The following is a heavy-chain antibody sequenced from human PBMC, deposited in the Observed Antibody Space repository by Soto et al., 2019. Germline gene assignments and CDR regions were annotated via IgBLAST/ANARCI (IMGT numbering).Heavy chain of an antibody. CDR1: GYTFTNYA. Sequence: ASVKVSCKASGYTFTNYAISWVRQAPGQGLEWMGWISAYNGNTNYAQKLRGRVTMTTDASTSTAYMELRSLRSDDTAVYYCARKSLSNFNWFDPWGQGTLVTVS. J-gene: IGHJ5*02. V-gene: IGHV1-18*01. CDR3: ARKSLSNFNWFDP. D-gene: IGHD4-4*01. CDR2: ISAYNGNT.